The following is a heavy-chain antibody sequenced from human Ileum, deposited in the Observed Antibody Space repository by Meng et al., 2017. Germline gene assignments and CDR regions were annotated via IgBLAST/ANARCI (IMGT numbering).Heavy chain of an antibody. CDR3: ARTARVFDP. Sequence: QVQLQESGPGLVRPSETLYLTCTVSGASISAYYWSWIRQPPGKGLECIGYIFYNGDINYNPSLKSRVTISLDTSKSQISLKLTSVTAADTAVYYCARTARVFDPWGQGTLVTVSS. CDR1: GASISAYY. V-gene: IGHV4-59*01. J-gene: IGHJ5*02. CDR2: IFYNGDI.